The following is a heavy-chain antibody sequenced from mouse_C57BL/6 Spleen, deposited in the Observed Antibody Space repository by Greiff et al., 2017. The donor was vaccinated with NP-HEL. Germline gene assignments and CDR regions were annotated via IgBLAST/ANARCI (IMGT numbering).Heavy chain of an antibody. CDR3: ATTTIVAPGAMDY. D-gene: IGHD1-1*01. CDR1: GYAFSSYW. CDR2: IYPGDGDT. V-gene: IGHV1-80*01. Sequence: QVQLQQSGAELVKPGASVKISCKASGYAFSSYWMNWVKQRPGKGLEWIGQIYPGDGDTNYNGKFKGKATLTADKSSSTAYMQLSSLTSEASAVYFCATTTIVAPGAMDYWGQGTSVTVSS. J-gene: IGHJ4*01.